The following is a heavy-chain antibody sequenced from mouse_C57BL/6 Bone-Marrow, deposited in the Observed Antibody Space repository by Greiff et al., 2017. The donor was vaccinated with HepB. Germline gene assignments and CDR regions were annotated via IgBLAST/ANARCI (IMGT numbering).Heavy chain of an antibody. CDR3: ARKGAYYSNYGYFDY. CDR1: GYTFTSYG. D-gene: IGHD2-5*01. V-gene: IGHV1-81*01. Sequence: QVQLQQSGAELARPGASVTLSCKASGYTFTSYGISWVKQRTGQGLEWIGEIYPRSGNTYYNEKFKGKATLTADKSSSTAYMELRSLTSEDSAVFFCARKGAYYSNYGYFDYWGQGTTLTVSS. CDR2: IYPRSGNT. J-gene: IGHJ2*01.